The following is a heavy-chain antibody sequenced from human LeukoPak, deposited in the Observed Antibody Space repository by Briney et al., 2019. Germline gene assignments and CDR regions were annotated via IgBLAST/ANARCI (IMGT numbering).Heavy chain of an antibody. CDR1: GGSISSSNW. V-gene: IGHV4-4*02. J-gene: IGHJ4*02. Sequence: SETLSLTCAVSGGSISSSNWWSWVRQPPGKGLEWIGEIYHSGSANYNPSLKSRVTISVDKSKNQFSLRLSSVTAADTAVYYCACAGHDGIGYKVCWGQGTLVTVSS. D-gene: IGHD3-22*01. CDR2: IYHSGSA. CDR3: ACAGHDGIGYKVC.